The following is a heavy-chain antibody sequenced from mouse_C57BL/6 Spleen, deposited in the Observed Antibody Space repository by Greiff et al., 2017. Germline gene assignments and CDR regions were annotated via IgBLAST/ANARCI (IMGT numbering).Heavy chain of an antibody. CDR2: ISDGGSYT. J-gene: IGHJ3*01. Sequence: EVQGVESGGGLVKPGGSLKLSCAASGFTFSSYAMSWVRQTPEKRLEWVATISDGGSYTYYPDNVKGRFTISRDNAKNNLYLQMSHLKSEDTAMXDCARGTTVGGWGQGTLVTVSA. CDR1: GFTFSSYA. CDR3: ARGTTVGG. V-gene: IGHV5-4*01. D-gene: IGHD1-1*01.